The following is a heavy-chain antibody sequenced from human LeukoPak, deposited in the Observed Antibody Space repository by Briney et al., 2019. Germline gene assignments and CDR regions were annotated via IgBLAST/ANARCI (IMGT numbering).Heavy chain of an antibody. CDR3: ARATSGYYDYFDY. V-gene: IGHV4-59*01. Sequence: SETLSLTCTVSGGSISNYYWSWIRQPPGKGLEWIGYIYYSGSTNYNPSLKSRVTISVDTSKNQFSLKLSSVTAADTAVYYCARATSGYYDYFDYWGQGTLVTVSS. J-gene: IGHJ4*02. CDR1: GGSISNYY. D-gene: IGHD3-22*01. CDR2: IYYSGST.